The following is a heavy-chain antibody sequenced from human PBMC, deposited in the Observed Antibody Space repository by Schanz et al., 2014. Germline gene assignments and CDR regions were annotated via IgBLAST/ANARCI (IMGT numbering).Heavy chain of an antibody. CDR2: IWSDGSTK. Sequence: VQLVESGGGFVQPGGSLGLSCVVSGFTVSSDHMSWVRQAPGKGPEWVAVIWSDGSTKYYADSVKGRFTISRDNSKNTPYLQMNSLRTEDTAVYYCARASYRRKVNFDYWGRGTLVTVSS. CDR1: GFTVSSDH. J-gene: IGHJ4*02. CDR3: ARASYRRKVNFDY. V-gene: IGHV3-33*03. D-gene: IGHD3-16*01.